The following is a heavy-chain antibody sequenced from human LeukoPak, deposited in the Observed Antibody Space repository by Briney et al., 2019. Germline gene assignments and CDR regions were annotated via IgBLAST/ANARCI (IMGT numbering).Heavy chain of an antibody. CDR1: GVTFSSYA. CDR3: AKDRIVNRGVADEAFDI. Sequence: AGGSLRLSCAASGVTFSSYAMSWVRQAPGKGLEWVSGISGSGGSTYYADSVKGRFTISRDNSKNTLHLQMNSLRAEDRAVYYCAKDRIVNRGVADEAFDIWGQGTMVTVSS. D-gene: IGHD3-10*01. J-gene: IGHJ3*02. CDR2: ISGSGGST. V-gene: IGHV3-23*01.